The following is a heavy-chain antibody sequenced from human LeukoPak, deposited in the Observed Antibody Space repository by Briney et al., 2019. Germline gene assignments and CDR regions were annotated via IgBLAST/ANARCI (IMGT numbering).Heavy chain of an antibody. CDR1: GFTFSSYG. Sequence: GGSLRLSCAASGFTFSSYGMHWVRQAPGKGLEWVAFIRYDGSNKYYADSVKGRFTISRDNSKNTLYLQMNSLRAEDTAAYYCAKDRGPLVGYFDYWGQGTLVTVSS. J-gene: IGHJ4*02. CDR3: AKDRGPLVGYFDY. D-gene: IGHD1-26*01. V-gene: IGHV3-30*02. CDR2: IRYDGSNK.